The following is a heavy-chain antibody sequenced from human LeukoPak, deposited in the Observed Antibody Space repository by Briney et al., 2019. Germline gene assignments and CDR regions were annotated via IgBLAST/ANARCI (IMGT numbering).Heavy chain of an antibody. CDR2: IKYDGTYT. CDR3: TRDEGATVATYQFDF. D-gene: IGHD4-23*01. CDR1: GFDFRNYY. V-gene: IGHV3-7*01. Sequence: PGGSVRLSCEASGFDFRNYYMRWVRQAPGKGLEWLANIKYDGTYTNYKDSVKGRLTLSRDNAKNSVYLQMNSLRAEDTAVYYCTRDEGATVATYQFDFWGRGTLVSVSS. J-gene: IGHJ4*02.